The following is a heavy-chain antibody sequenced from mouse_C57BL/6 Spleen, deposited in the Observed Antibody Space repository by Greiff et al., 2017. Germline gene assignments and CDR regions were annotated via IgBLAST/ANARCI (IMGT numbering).Heavy chain of an antibody. J-gene: IGHJ3*01. D-gene: IGHD4-1*01. CDR1: GYTFTSYW. CDR3: ARSDGTAWFAY. V-gene: IGHV1-64*01. CDR2: IHPNSGST. Sequence: QVQLQQSGAELVKPGASVKLSCKASGYTFTSYWMHWVKQRPGQGLEWIGMIHPNSGSTNYNEKFKSKATLTVDKSSSTAYMQRSSLTSEDSAVYYCARSDGTAWFAYWGQGTLVTVSA.